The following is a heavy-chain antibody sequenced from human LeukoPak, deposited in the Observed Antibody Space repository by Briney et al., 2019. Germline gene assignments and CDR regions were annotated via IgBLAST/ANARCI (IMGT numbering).Heavy chain of an antibody. D-gene: IGHD4-17*01. J-gene: IGHJ4*02. V-gene: IGHV4-59*11. CDR2: IYYSGST. Sequence: SETLSLTCTVSGGSISSHYWSWIRQPPGKGLEWIGYIYYSGSTNYNPSLKSRVTISVDTSKNQFSLKLSSVTAADTAVYYCARDHMDDYGDYYFDYWGRGTLVTVSS. CDR3: ARDHMDDYGDYYFDY. CDR1: GGSISSHY.